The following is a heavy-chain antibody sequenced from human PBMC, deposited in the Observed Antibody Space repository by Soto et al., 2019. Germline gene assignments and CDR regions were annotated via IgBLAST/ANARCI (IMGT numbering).Heavy chain of an antibody. Sequence: SVKVSCKASGGTFSSYAISWVRQAAGQGLEWMGGIIPIFGTANYAQKFQGRVTITADKSTSTAYMELSSLRSEDTVVYYCARSSIVVVVAATMFWFDPWGQGTLVTVSS. J-gene: IGHJ5*02. CDR1: GGTFSSYA. CDR2: IIPIFGTA. D-gene: IGHD2-15*01. CDR3: ARSSIVVVVAATMFWFDP. V-gene: IGHV1-69*06.